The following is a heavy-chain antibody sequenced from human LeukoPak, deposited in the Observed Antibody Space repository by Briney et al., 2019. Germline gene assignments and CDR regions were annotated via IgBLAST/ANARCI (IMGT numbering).Heavy chain of an antibody. CDR1: GFTFSSYA. Sequence: PGGSLRLSCAASGFTFSSYAMSWVRQAPGKGLEWVSVIYSGGSTYYADSVKGRFTISRDNSKNTLYLQMNSLRAEDTAVYYCARDWPYYYYYGMDVWGQGTTVTVSS. V-gene: IGHV3-53*01. CDR2: IYSGGST. J-gene: IGHJ6*02. CDR3: ARDWPYYYYYGMDV.